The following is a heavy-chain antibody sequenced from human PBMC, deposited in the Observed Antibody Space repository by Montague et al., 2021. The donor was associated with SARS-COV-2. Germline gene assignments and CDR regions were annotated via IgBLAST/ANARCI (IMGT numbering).Heavy chain of an antibody. Sequence: SLRLSWAASGFPFSNYRMSWFRQAPGKGLEWVSSISGSGDTIYYADSMKGRFTIDRDNSYNSLYLQMHSLRAEDTAVYYCVKAAHCCTTSCHLDYWGQGTLVTVSS. CDR2: ISGSGDTI. J-gene: IGHJ4*02. CDR3: VKAAHCCTTSCHLDY. D-gene: IGHD2-2*01. CDR1: GFPFSNYR. V-gene: IGHV3-21*06.